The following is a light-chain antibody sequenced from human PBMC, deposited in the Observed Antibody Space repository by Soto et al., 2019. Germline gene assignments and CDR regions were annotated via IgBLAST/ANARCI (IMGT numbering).Light chain of an antibody. V-gene: IGKV3-20*01. CDR1: QSVSSN. CDR2: GAS. Sequence: EIVLTQPPGTLSLSPGERATLSCRASQSVSSNLAWYQQKRGQAPRLLIYGASSRATGIPDRFSGSGSGTDFTLTISRLEPEDFAFYYCQQYGSSPETFGQGTKVDIK. J-gene: IGKJ1*01. CDR3: QQYGSSPET.